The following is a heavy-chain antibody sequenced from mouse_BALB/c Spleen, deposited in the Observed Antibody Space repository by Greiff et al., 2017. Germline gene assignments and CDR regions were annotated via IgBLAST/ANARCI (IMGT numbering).Heavy chain of an antibody. J-gene: IGHJ1*01. CDR3: ARDDITTVVDWYFDV. D-gene: IGHD1-1*01. CDR2: ISDGGSYT. Sequence: EVNVVESGGGLVKPGGSLKLSCAASGFTFSDYYMYWVRQTPEKRLEWVATISDGGSYTYYPDSVKGRFTISRDNAKNNLYLQMSSLKSEDTAMYYCARDDITTVVDWYFDVWGAGTTVTVSS. V-gene: IGHV5-4*02. CDR1: GFTFSDYY.